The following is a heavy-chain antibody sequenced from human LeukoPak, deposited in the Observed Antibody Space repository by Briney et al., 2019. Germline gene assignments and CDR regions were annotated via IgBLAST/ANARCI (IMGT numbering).Heavy chain of an antibody. V-gene: IGHV1-8*01. J-gene: IGHJ5*02. CDR3: ARVPTKARRNWFDT. D-gene: IGHD1-1*01. CDR2: MNPNSGNT. Sequence: ASVKVSCKASGYTFTSYDINWVRQATGQGLEWMGWMNPNSGNTGYAQKFQGRVTMTRNTSISTAYMELSSLRSEDTAVYYCARVPTKARRNWFDTWGQGTLVTVSS. CDR1: GYTFTSYD.